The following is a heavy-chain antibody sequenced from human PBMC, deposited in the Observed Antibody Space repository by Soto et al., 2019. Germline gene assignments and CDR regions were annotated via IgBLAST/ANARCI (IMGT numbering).Heavy chain of an antibody. J-gene: IGHJ4*02. V-gene: IGHV3-30*18. CDR1: GFTFSSYG. Sequence: QVQLVESGGGVVQPGRSLRLSCAASGFTFSSYGMHWVRQAPGKGLEWVAVISYDGSNKYYADSVKGRFTISRDNSKNTLYPQMNSLRAEDTAVYYCAKMGGGWGQGTLVTVSS. CDR2: ISYDGSNK. D-gene: IGHD3-16*01. CDR3: AKMGGG.